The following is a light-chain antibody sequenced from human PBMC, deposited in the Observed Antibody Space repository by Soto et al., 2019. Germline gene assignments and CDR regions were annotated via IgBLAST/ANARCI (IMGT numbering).Light chain of an antibody. CDR1: QSVSSSY. CDR3: QQYGSSRWT. CDR2: SAS. Sequence: EIVLTQSPGTLSLSPGERATLSCRASQSVSSSYLAWYQQNRGQAPRLLIASASSRATGIPDRFSGSGSGTDFTLTISRLEPEYFAVYYCQQYGSSRWTFGQGTKVEIK. J-gene: IGKJ1*01. V-gene: IGKV3-20*01.